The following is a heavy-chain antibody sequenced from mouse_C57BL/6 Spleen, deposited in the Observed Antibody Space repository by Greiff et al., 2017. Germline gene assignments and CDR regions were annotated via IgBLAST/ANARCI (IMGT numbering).Heavy chain of an antibody. CDR1: GYTFTDYY. CDR2: INPNNGGT. CDR3: ARSGGLRFFDY. Sequence: VQLQQSGPELVKPGASVKISCKASGYTFTDYYMNWVKQSHGKSLEWIGDINPNNGGTSYNQKFKGKATLTVDQSSSTAYMELRSLTSEYSAVYYCARSGGLRFFDYWGQGTTLTVSS. D-gene: IGHD2-4*01. J-gene: IGHJ2*01. V-gene: IGHV1-26*01.